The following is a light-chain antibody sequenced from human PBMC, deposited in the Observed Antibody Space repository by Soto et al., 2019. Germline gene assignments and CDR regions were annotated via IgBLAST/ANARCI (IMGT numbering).Light chain of an antibody. Sequence: QAVVTQPPSVSGTPGQRVTISCSGRSSNIGSNLLNWYQQVPGTAPKLLIYSNDQRPSGVPDRFSGSKSGTSASLAISGLQSEDEADYYCAAWDDTLNGVLFGGGTKLTVL. CDR3: AAWDDTLNGVL. CDR2: SND. V-gene: IGLV1-44*01. CDR1: SSNIGSNL. J-gene: IGLJ2*01.